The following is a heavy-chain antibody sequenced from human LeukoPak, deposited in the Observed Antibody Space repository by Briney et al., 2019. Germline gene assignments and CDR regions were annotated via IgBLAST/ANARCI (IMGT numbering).Heavy chain of an antibody. V-gene: IGHV3-9*01. J-gene: IGHJ4*02. D-gene: IGHD6-13*01. Sequence: GGSLRLSCVASGFTFSTYAMNWVRQAPGKGLEWVAGISWDSGNIGYADSVKGRFTISRDNAKNSLYLQMNSLRIEDTALYYCAKSLGSTMYYFDSWGQGTLVTVSS. CDR3: AKSLGSTMYYFDS. CDR2: ISWDSGNI. CDR1: GFTFSTYA.